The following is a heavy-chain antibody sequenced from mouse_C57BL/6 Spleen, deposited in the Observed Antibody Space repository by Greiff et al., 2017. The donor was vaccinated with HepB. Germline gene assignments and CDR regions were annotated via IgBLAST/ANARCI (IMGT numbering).Heavy chain of an antibody. CDR2: IWSGGST. V-gene: IGHV2-2*01. CDR1: GFSLTSYG. CDR3: ARGISSGYVDYFDY. D-gene: IGHD3-2*02. Sequence: QVQLQQSGPGLVQPSQSLSITCTVSGFSLTSYGVHWVRQSPGKGLEWLGVIWSGGSTDYNAAFISRLSISKDNSKSQAFFKMNSLQADDTAIYYCARGISSGYVDYFDYWGQGTTLTVSS. J-gene: IGHJ2*01.